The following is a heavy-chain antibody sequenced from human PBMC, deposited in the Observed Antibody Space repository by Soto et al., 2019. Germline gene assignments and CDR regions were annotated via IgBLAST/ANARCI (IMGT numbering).Heavy chain of an antibody. CDR2: ISYDGSNK. CDR1: GFTFSSYG. Sequence: VPLVESGGGVVQPGRSLRLSCAASGFTFSSYGMHWVRQAPGKGLEWVAVISYDGSNKYYADSVKGRFTISRDNSKNTLYLQMNSLRAEDTAVYYCAKDWGAGLGSGSYQEFDPWGQGTLVTVSS. CDR3: AKDWGAGLGSGSYQEFDP. D-gene: IGHD3-10*02. J-gene: IGHJ5*02. V-gene: IGHV3-30*18.